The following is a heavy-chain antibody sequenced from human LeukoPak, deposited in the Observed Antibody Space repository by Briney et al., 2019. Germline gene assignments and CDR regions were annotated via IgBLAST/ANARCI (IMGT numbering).Heavy chain of an antibody. J-gene: IGHJ4*02. CDR2: LNGDGSST. D-gene: IGHD2-2*01. Sequence: PGGSLRLSCAASGFTFSSYWMHWVRPAPGKGLLWVSRLNGDGSSTTYADSVKGRFTISRDNAKNTLYLQMNSLRAEDTAVYYCARVVYCSRTSCPLDCWGQGTLVTVSS. CDR1: GFTFSSYW. V-gene: IGHV3-74*01. CDR3: ARVVYCSRTSCPLDC.